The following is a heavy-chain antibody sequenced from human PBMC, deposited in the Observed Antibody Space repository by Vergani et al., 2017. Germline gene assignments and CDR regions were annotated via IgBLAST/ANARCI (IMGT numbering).Heavy chain of an antibody. J-gene: IGHJ4*02. CDR1: GFTFSACP. V-gene: IGHV3-21*01. CDR2: ISSSSSYI. CDR3: ASLLGTLDY. D-gene: IGHD1-14*01. Sequence: EVQLLQSGGGVIQPGGSVRLSCAASGFTFSACPMTWVRQAPGKGLEWVSSISSSSSYIYYADSVKGRFTISRDNAKNSLYLQMNSLRAEDTAVYYCASLLGTLDYWGQGTLVTVSS.